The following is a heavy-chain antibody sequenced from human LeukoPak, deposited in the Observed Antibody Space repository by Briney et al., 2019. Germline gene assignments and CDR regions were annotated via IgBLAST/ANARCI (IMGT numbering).Heavy chain of an antibody. CDR2: ISGSGGST. V-gene: IGHV3-23*01. Sequence: GGSLRLSCAASGFTFSSYAMSWVRQAPGKGLEWVSAISGSGGSTYYADSVKGRFTISRDNSKNTLYLQMNSLRAEDTAVYYCAKDACSSTSCYQYYYYYYMDVWGKGTTVTVSS. CDR1: GFTFSSYA. CDR3: AKDACSSTSCYQYYYYYYMDV. J-gene: IGHJ6*03. D-gene: IGHD2-2*01.